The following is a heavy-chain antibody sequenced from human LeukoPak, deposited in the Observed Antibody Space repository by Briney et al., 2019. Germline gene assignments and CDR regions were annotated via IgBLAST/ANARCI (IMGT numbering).Heavy chain of an antibody. CDR2: IRYDGSNK. D-gene: IGHD1-26*01. CDR3: AKEWQWQLLIVDS. CDR1: GFTFSSYG. V-gene: IGHV3-30*02. Sequence: PGGSLRLSCAASGFTFSSYGMHWVRQAPGMGLEGMAFIRYDGSNKYYADSVKGRFTIFRDNSTNTLYLQMNSMRADGTAVYYCAKEWQWQLLIVDSWGQGTLVTVSS. J-gene: IGHJ4*02.